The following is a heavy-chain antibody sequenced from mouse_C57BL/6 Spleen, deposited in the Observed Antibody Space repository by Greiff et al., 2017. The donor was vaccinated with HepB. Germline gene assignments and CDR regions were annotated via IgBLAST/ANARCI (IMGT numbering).Heavy chain of an antibody. CDR3: TVTTVVAPSFAY. Sequence: VKLVESGAELVRPGASVTLSCKASGYTFTDYEMHWVKQTPVHGLEWIGAIDPETGGTAYNQKFKGKAILTADKSSSTAYMELRSLTSEDSAVYYCTVTTVVAPSFAYWGQGTLVTVSA. V-gene: IGHV1-15*01. CDR2: IDPETGGT. D-gene: IGHD1-1*01. J-gene: IGHJ3*01. CDR1: GYTFTDYE.